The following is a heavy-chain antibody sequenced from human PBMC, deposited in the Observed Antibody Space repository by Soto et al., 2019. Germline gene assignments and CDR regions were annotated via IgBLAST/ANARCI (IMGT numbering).Heavy chain of an antibody. CDR3: ARGQVVAAQH. CDR1: GGSISSGGYS. Sequence: SEALSLTCAVSGGSISSGGYSWSWIRQPPGKGLEWIGYIYHSGSTYYNPSLKSRVTISVDRSKSQFSLKLSSVTAADTAVYYCARGQVVAAQHWGQGTLVTVSS. J-gene: IGHJ4*02. CDR2: IYHSGST. D-gene: IGHD2-15*01. V-gene: IGHV4-30-2*01.